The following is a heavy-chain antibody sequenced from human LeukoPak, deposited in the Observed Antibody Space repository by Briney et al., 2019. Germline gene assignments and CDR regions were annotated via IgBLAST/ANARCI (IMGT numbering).Heavy chain of an antibody. Sequence: SETLSLTCTVSGGSISGYYWSWIRQPPGKGLEWIGHIYYSGSTNYNPSLKSRVTISVDTSKNQFSLKLSSVTAADTAVYYCAGGVVAALHFDYWGQGTLVTVSS. CDR1: GGSISGYY. J-gene: IGHJ4*02. CDR3: AGGVVAALHFDY. V-gene: IGHV4-59*01. D-gene: IGHD2-15*01. CDR2: IYYSGST.